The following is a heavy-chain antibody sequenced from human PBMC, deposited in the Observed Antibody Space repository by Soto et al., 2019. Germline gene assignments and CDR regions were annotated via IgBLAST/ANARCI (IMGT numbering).Heavy chain of an antibody. V-gene: IGHV3-23*01. Sequence: GGSQRLSCAASGFIFDDFAINWVRQVPGKGLEWVCGVSGRGGRTFCADSLQGRFTLSRDNSKDTVYLHMTNVRVEDTAIYYCAKTSHSGDYQASFDSWGQGT. CDR1: GFIFDDFA. D-gene: IGHD4-17*01. J-gene: IGHJ4*02. CDR3: AKTSHSGDYQASFDS. CDR2: VSGRGGRT.